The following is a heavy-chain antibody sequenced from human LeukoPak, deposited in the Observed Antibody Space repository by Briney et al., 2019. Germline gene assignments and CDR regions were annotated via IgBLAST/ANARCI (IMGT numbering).Heavy chain of an antibody. CDR2: ITGRGGDT. CDR3: AKDLPYGGYLESYFDY. Sequence: GGSLRLSCAASGFTFSSHAMSWVRQAPGKGLAWVSGITGRGGDTYYADSVKGRFTISRDNSKNTLYLQMNSLRAEDTAVYYCAKDLPYGGYLESYFDYWGQGALVTVSS. CDR1: GFTFSSHA. D-gene: IGHD5-12*01. V-gene: IGHV3-23*01. J-gene: IGHJ4*02.